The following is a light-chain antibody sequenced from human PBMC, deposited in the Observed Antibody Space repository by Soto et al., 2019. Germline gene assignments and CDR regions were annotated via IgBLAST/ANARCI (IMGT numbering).Light chain of an antibody. CDR3: QQYGSSPWT. CDR2: GAS. V-gene: IGKV3-20*01. CDR1: QSVSSSY. J-gene: IGKJ1*01. Sequence: IVLTQSPGTLSLSPGERATLCCRASQSVSSSYLAWYQQKPGQAPRLLIYGASSRATGIPDRFSGSGSGTDFTLTISRLEPEDFAVYYCQQYGSSPWTFGQGTKVDIK.